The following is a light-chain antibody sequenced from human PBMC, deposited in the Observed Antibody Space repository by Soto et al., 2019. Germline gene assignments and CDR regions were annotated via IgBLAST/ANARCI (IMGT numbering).Light chain of an antibody. Sequence: QSVLTQPASVSGSPGQSITISCTGTSSDVGDYNYVSWYQQPPGTAPKLFIYDVNNRPSGVPDRFSGSKSANTASLTISGLQDEDEDDYYCSSYTRSSPYVFGTGTKVTVL. V-gene: IGLV2-18*02. J-gene: IGLJ1*01. CDR3: SSYTRSSPYV. CDR2: DVN. CDR1: SSDVGDYNY.